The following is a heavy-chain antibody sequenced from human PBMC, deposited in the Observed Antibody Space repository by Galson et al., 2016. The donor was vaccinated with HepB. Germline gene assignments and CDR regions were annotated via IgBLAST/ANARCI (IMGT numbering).Heavy chain of an antibody. CDR1: GFTFSSYG. CDR2: IWYDGSKK. J-gene: IGHJ4*02. CDR3: AKDSGWLSED. Sequence: SLRLSCAASGFTFSSYGMHWVRQAPGKGLEWVGVIWYDGSKKYYADSVKGRFTISRDNAKNTLYLQMSSLRAEDTATYYCAKDSGWLSEDWGQGTLVTVSS. D-gene: IGHD6-19*01. V-gene: IGHV3-33*06.